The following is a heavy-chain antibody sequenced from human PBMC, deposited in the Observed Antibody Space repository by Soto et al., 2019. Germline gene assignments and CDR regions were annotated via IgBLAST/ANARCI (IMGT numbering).Heavy chain of an antibody. Sequence: RASVKVSCKVSGYTLTELSMHWVRQAPGKGLEWMGGFDPEDGETIYAQKFQGRVTMTEDTSTDTAYMELSSLRSEDTAVYYCATAVGATTAYYYGMDVWGQGTTVTVSS. D-gene: IGHD1-26*01. CDR2: FDPEDGET. CDR1: GYTLTELS. J-gene: IGHJ6*02. V-gene: IGHV1-24*01. CDR3: ATAVGATTAYYYGMDV.